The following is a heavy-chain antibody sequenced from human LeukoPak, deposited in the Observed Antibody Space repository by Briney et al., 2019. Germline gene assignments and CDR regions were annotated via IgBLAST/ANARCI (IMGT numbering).Heavy chain of an antibody. V-gene: IGHV1-2*02. CDR2: INPNSGGT. CDR1: GYTFTVYY. J-gene: IGHJ4*02. D-gene: IGHD5-18*01. CDR3: ARNSDVHTSVPTGFDF. Sequence: ASVKVSCTPSGYTFTVYYLHWVRQAPGQGLEWMGWINPNSGGTKYAQKFQGRVTMTRDTSISTAYMELSRLTSDDTALYYCARNSDVHTSVPTGFDFWGQGTLVTVSS.